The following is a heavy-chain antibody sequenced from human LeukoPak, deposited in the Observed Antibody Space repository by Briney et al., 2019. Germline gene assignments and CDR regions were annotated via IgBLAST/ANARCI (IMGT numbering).Heavy chain of an antibody. V-gene: IGHV3-74*01. CDR3: ARSYSSSPTDY. CDR1: GFTFSSYW. J-gene: IGHJ4*02. D-gene: IGHD6-6*01. CDR2: INSDGSST. Sequence: GGSLRLSCAASGFTFSSYWMHWVRHAPGKGLVWVSRINSDGSSTSYADSVKGRFTISRDNAKNTLYLQMNSLRAEDTAVYYCARSYSSSPTDYWGQGTLVTVSS.